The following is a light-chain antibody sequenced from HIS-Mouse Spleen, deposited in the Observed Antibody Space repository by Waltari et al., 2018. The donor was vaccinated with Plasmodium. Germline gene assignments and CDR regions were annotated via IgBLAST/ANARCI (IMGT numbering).Light chain of an antibody. Sequence: DIQMTQSPSSLSASVGDRVTITCRASQSISNYLNWYQQKPGKAPKFLIYAASTLQSGLPSRFSGSGSGTDFTLTISSLQPEDFATYYCQQSYSTWTFGQGTKVEIK. CDR1: QSISNY. J-gene: IGKJ1*01. CDR2: AAS. V-gene: IGKV1-39*01. CDR3: QQSYSTWT.